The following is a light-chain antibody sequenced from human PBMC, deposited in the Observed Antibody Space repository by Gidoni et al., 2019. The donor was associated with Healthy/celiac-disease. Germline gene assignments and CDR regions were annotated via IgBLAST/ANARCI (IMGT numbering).Light chain of an antibody. V-gene: IGKV3-20*01. CDR2: GAS. J-gene: IGKJ2*01. Sequence: EIVLTRSPGTLSLSPGERATLSCRARQRVSSSYLAWYPQKPGQAPRLLIYGASSRATGIPDRFSVSGSGTDFTLTISRLELEDFALYYCQQYGSSPTYTFGHGTKLEI. CDR3: QQYGSSPTYT. CDR1: QRVSSSY.